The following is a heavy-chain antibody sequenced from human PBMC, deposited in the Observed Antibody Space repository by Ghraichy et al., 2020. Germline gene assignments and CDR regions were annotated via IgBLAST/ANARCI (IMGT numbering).Heavy chain of an antibody. D-gene: IGHD3-22*01. J-gene: IGHJ4*02. V-gene: IGHV1-69*13. CDR3: ARATSPYYYDSSGYYSSDY. CDR1: GGTFSSYA. CDR2: IIPIFGTA. Sequence: SVKVSCKASGGTFSSYAISWVRQAPGQGLEWMGGIIPIFGTANYAQKFQGRVTITADESTSTAYMELSSLRSEDTAVYYCARATSPYYYDSSGYYSSDYWGQGTLVTVSS.